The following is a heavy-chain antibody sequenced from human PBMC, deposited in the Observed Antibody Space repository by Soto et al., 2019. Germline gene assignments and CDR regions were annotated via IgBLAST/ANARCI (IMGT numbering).Heavy chain of an antibody. CDR2: INSDGSST. Sequence: EVQLVESGGGLVQPGGSLRLSCAASGFTFSSYWMHWVRQAPGKGLVWVSRINSDGSSTSYAASVKGRFTISRDNAKNTLYLQMNSLRAEDTAVYYCASDYGDYPYWYFDLWGRGTLVTVSS. J-gene: IGHJ2*01. D-gene: IGHD4-17*01. V-gene: IGHV3-74*01. CDR1: GFTFSSYW. CDR3: ASDYGDYPYWYFDL.